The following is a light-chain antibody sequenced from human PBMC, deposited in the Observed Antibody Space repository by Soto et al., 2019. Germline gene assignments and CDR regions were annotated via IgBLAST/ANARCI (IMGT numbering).Light chain of an antibody. CDR1: QSVSSNY. Sequence: EIVLTQSPGTLSLSPGDRATLSCRASQSVSSNYLAWYQQKPGQAPRLLIYDTSSRATGIPDRFSGSGSETDFTLTISRLEPEDFALYYCQQYDTSPPLTFGGGTKVEIK. V-gene: IGKV3-20*01. J-gene: IGKJ4*01. CDR3: QQYDTSPPLT. CDR2: DTS.